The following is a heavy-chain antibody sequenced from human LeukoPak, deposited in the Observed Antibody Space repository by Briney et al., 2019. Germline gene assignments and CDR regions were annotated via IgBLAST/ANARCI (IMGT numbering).Heavy chain of an antibody. Sequence: SGGSLRLSCAASGFTFSSSEMNWVRQAPGKGVEWISYISSSGSDIYYTDSVRGRFTMSRDNAKNSLYLQLNSLRAEDTAIYYCARAEDGSITGFDYWGQGTLVTVSS. V-gene: IGHV3-48*03. CDR3: ARAEDGSITGFDY. D-gene: IGHD3-10*01. CDR2: ISSSGSDI. CDR1: GFTFSSSE. J-gene: IGHJ4*02.